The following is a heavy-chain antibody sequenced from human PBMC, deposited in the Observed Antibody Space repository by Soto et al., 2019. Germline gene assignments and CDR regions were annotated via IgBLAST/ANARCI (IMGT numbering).Heavy chain of an antibody. CDR2: IWYDGSNK. CDR1: GFTFSSYG. J-gene: IGHJ4*02. D-gene: IGHD6-6*01. Sequence: GSLRLSCAASGFTFSSYGMHWVRQAPGKGLEWVAVIWYDGSNKYYADSVKGRFTISRDNSKNTLYLQMNSLRAEDTAVYYCARDLSEYSSSFGSWGQGTLVTVSS. CDR3: ARDLSEYSSSFGS. V-gene: IGHV3-33*01.